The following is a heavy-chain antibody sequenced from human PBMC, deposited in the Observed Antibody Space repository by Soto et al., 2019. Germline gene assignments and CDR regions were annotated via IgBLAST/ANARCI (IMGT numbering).Heavy chain of an antibody. CDR1: GGSISSYY. J-gene: IGHJ5*02. D-gene: IGHD6-13*01. Sequence: PSETLSLTCAVSGGSISSYYWSWIRQPPGKGLEWIGYIYYIGKTNYNPSLRSRVTISVDTSKNQFSLKLSSVTAADTAVYYCVRVAISASGTSAGWFDPWGQGTLVTSPQ. V-gene: IGHV4-59*01. CDR2: IYYIGKT. CDR3: VRVAISASGTSAGWFDP.